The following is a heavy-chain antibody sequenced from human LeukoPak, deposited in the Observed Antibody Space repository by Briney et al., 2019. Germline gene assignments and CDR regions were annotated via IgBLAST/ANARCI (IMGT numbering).Heavy chain of an antibody. Sequence: ASVKVSCKASGYTFTSYAMHWVRQAPGQRLEWMGWINAGNGNTKYSQKFQGRVTITRDTSASTAYMELSSLRSDDTAVYYCAREKILDAFDIWGQGTMVTVSS. V-gene: IGHV1-3*01. CDR2: INAGNGNT. J-gene: IGHJ3*02. CDR1: GYTFTSYA. CDR3: AREKILDAFDI.